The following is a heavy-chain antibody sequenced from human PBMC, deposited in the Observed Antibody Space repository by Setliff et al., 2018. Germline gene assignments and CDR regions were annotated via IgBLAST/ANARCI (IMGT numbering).Heavy chain of an antibody. CDR2: IWDDGGNK. CDR1: GFTFSTYR. V-gene: IGHV3-33*08. J-gene: IGHJ4*02. D-gene: IGHD2-15*01. CDR3: ARTCSGSGCYAGLES. Sequence: PGESLTISCAASGFTFSTYRMHWVRQAPGKGLEWVAVIWDDGGNKYHAGSVKGRFTISRDNSKNTLYLQMNSLRPEDTAVYYCARTCSGSGCYAGLESWGQGTPVTVSS.